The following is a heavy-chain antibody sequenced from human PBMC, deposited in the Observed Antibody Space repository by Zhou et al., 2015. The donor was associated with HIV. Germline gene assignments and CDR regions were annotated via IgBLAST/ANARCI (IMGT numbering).Heavy chain of an antibody. Sequence: QVQLVESGGGLVKPGESLRLSCTASGFIFSDYYLTWIRQTPGKGLEWLSYISSSASTIHYAASVTGRFTISRDNAKNSLYLQMNSLRAEDTAVYFCARGRREMGTIGYDAFDIWAKGQWSPSLQ. CDR2: ISSSASTI. D-gene: IGHD5-24*01. V-gene: IGHV3-11*01. CDR3: ARGRREMGTIGYDAFDI. CDR1: GFIFSDYY. J-gene: IGHJ3*02.